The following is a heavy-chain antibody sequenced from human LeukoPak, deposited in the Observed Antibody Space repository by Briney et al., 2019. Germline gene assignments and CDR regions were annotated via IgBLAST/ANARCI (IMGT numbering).Heavy chain of an antibody. Sequence: PGESLNISCKGSGYSFTSYWIGWVRQMPREGLEWMGIIHPGDSDTRYSPSFQGQVTISADKSISTAYLQWSSLKASDTAMYYCARQDGNSKYYFDYWGQGTLVTVSS. J-gene: IGHJ4*02. CDR1: GYSFTSYW. V-gene: IGHV5-51*01. CDR3: ARQDGNSKYYFDY. CDR2: IHPGDSDT. D-gene: IGHD1-1*01.